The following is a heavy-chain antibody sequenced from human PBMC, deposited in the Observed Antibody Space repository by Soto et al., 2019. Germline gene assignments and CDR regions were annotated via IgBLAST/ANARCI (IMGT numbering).Heavy chain of an antibody. Sequence: SHPWAAAGVTCSSYAMSCVSQAPGKGLEWVPVISGIGVSTYYADSVKGRFTISRDKSKNTLYLQMNSLRAEDTAVYFCAKDMEMTGPRTNGQCWTLIYWGPG. CDR1: GVTCSSYA. CDR3: AKDMEMTGPRTNGQCWTLIY. V-gene: IGHV3-23*01. CDR2: ISGIGVST. D-gene: IGHD2-8*01. J-gene: IGHJ1*01.